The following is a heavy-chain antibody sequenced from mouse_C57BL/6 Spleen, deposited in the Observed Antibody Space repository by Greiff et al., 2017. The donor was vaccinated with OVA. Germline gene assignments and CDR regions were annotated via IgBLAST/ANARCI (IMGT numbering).Heavy chain of an antibody. D-gene: IGHD2-4*01. CDR3: ARAQIYYDYDGGWFAY. V-gene: IGHV14-3*01. CDR1: GFNIKNTY. CDR2: IDPANGNT. Sequence: EVQLVESVAELVRPGASVKLSCTASGFNIKNTYMHWVKQRPEQGLEWIGRIDPANGNTKYAPKFQGKATITADTSSNTAYLQLSSLTSEDTAIYYCARAQIYYDYDGGWFAYWGQGTLVTVSA. J-gene: IGHJ3*01.